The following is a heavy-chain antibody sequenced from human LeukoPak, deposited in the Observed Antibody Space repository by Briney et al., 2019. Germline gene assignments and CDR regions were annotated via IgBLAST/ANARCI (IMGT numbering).Heavy chain of an antibody. CDR3: ARIYYDSSGYYREGDAFDI. Sequence: GESLKISCKGSGYSFTSYWIGCVRQMPGKGLEWMGIINPGDSDTRYSPSFQGQVTISADKSISTAYLQWSSLKASDTAMYYCARIYYDSSGYYREGDAFDIWGQGTMVTVSS. D-gene: IGHD3-22*01. V-gene: IGHV5-51*01. CDR1: GYSFTSYW. J-gene: IGHJ3*02. CDR2: INPGDSDT.